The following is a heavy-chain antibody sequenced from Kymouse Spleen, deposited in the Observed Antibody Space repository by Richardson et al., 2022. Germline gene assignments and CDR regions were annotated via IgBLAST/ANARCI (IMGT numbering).Heavy chain of an antibody. CDR2: ISSSGSTI. J-gene: IGHJ6*02. CDR3: AREDYYGSGSYYDYYYGMDV. Sequence: QVQLVESGGGLVKPGGSLRLSCAASGFTFSDYYMSWIRQAPGKGLEWVSYISSSGSTIYYADSVKGRFTISRDNAKNSLYLQMNSLRAEDTAVYYCAREDYYGSGSYYDYYYGMDVWGQGTTVTVSS. D-gene: IGHD3-10*01. V-gene: IGHV3-11*01. CDR1: GFTFSDYY.